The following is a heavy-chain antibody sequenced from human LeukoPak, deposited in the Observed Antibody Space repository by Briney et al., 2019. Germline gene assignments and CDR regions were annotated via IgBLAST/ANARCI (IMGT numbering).Heavy chain of an antibody. D-gene: IGHD3-10*01. V-gene: IGHV3-33*06. Sequence: GGSLRLSCAASGFTFSSYGMHWVRQAPGKGLEWVAVIWYHGSNKYYADSVKGRFTISRDNSKNTLYLQMNSLRAEDTAVYYCAKLQYASGSFYFLTPNYFDPWGQGTLVTVSS. CDR3: AKLQYASGSFYFLTPNYFDP. CDR1: GFTFSSYG. J-gene: IGHJ5*02. CDR2: IWYHGSNK.